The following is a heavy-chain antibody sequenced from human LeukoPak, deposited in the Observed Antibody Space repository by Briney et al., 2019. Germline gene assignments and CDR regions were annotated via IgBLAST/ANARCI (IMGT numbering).Heavy chain of an antibody. V-gene: IGHV3-33*08. CDR1: GFTFSSYA. J-gene: IGHJ3*02. Sequence: PGGSLRLSCAASGFTFSSYAMHWVRQAPGKGLEWVAVIWYDGSNKYYADSVKGRFTISRDNSKNTLYLQMNNLRVDDTAVYYCARGGTTWYNDAFDIWGQGTMVTVSS. CDR3: ARGGTTWYNDAFDI. D-gene: IGHD6-13*01. CDR2: IWYDGSNK.